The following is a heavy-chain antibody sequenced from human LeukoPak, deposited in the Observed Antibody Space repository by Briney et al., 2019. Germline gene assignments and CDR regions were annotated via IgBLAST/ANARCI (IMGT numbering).Heavy chain of an antibody. CDR1: GGSFSGYY. V-gene: IGHV4-34*01. CDR3: ARTGGSGSKFDY. CDR2: INHSGST. Sequence: SETLSLTCAVCGGSFSGYYWSWIRQPPGKGLEWIGEINHSGSTNYNPSLKSRVTISVDTSKNQFSLKLSSVTAVDTAVYYCARTGGSGSKFDYWGQGALVTVSS. D-gene: IGHD3-10*01. J-gene: IGHJ4*02.